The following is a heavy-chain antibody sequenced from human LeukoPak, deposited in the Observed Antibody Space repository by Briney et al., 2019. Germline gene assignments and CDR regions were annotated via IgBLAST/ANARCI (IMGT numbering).Heavy chain of an antibody. CDR2: IIPIFGTA. V-gene: IGHV1-69*13. CDR1: GGTFSSYA. Sequence: ASVKVSCKASGGTFSSYAISWVRQAPGQGLEWMGGIIPIFGTANYAQKFQGRVTITADESTSTAYMELSSLRSEDTAVYYCARGGLRLYCSGGSCYLNWFDPWGQGTLVTVSS. D-gene: IGHD2-15*01. J-gene: IGHJ5*02. CDR3: ARGGLRLYCSGGSCYLNWFDP.